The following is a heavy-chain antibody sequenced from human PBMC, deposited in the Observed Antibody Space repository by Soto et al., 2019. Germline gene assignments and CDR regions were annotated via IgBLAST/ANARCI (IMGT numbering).Heavy chain of an antibody. D-gene: IGHD6-19*01. CDR1: GFTFSSYG. Sequence: QVQLVESGGGVVQPGRSLRLSCAASGFTFSSYGMHWVRQAPGKGLEWVAGIWYDGSNKYYADSVKGRFTISRDTSKNTLYLQMNSLRAEDTAVYYCARESGGVAVAVYYCDYWGQGTLVTVSS. CDR2: IWYDGSNK. V-gene: IGHV3-33*01. J-gene: IGHJ4*02. CDR3: ARESGGVAVAVYYCDY.